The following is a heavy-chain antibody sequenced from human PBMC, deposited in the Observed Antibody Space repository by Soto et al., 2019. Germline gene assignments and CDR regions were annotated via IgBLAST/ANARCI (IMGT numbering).Heavy chain of an antibody. J-gene: IGHJ5*02. CDR2: ISYDGSNK. V-gene: IGHV3-30-3*01. CDR1: GFTFSSYA. CDR3: ARRGGDFGVVEVWFDP. D-gene: IGHD3-3*01. Sequence: GGSLRLSCAASGFTFSSYAMHWVRQAPGKGLEWVAVISYDGSNKYYADSVKGRFTISRDNSKNTLYLQMNSLRAEDTAVYYCARRGGDFGVVEVWFDPWGQGTLVTVSS.